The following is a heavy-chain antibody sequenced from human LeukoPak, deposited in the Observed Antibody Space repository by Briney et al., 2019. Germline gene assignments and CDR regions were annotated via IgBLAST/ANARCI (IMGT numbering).Heavy chain of an antibody. CDR2: IYSSGSG. D-gene: IGHD3/OR15-3a*01. V-gene: IGHV4-4*07. Sequence: SETLSLTCIVSGDSISSRHWGWIRQPAGKGLEWIGHIYSSGSGYYNPSLKSRVTMSADASTNQFSLKLTSVTAADTALYCCARRWTGENVFDIWGQGTMVTVSS. CDR3: ARRWTGENVFDI. J-gene: IGHJ3*02. CDR1: GDSISSRH.